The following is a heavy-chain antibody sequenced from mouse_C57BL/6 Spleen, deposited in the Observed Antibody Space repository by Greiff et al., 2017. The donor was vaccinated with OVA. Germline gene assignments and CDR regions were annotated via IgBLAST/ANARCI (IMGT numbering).Heavy chain of an antibody. J-gene: IGHJ3*01. V-gene: IGHV1-52*01. CDR3: ARGAYGNCAWFAY. CDR1: GYTFTSYW. Sequence: QVQLKQPGAELVRPGSSVKLSCKASGYTFTSYWMHWVKQRPIQGLEWIGNIDPSDSETHYNQKFKDKATLTVDKSSSTAYMQLSSLTSEDSAVYYCARGAYGNCAWFAYWGQGTLVTVSA. D-gene: IGHD2-1*01. CDR2: IDPSDSET.